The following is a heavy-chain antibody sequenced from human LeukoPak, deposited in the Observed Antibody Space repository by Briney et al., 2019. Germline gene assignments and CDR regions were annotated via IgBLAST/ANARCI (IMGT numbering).Heavy chain of an antibody. CDR2: ISSSSSTI. J-gene: IGHJ6*03. CDR1: GFTFSSYS. Sequence: GGSLRLSCAASGFTFSSYSMNWVRQAPGKGLEWVSYISSSSSTIYYADSVKSRFTISRDNAKNSLYLQMNSLRAEDTAVYYCARVRHYYDSSGPASYYYYYMDVWGKGTTVTVSS. CDR3: ARVRHYYDSSGPASYYYYYMDV. D-gene: IGHD3-22*01. V-gene: IGHV3-48*04.